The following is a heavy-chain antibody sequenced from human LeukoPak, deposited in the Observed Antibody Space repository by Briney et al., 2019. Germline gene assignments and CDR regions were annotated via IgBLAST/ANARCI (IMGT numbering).Heavy chain of an antibody. CDR2: IYSGGST. CDR3: AKYYDSSGPTAGAFDI. D-gene: IGHD3-22*01. J-gene: IGHJ3*02. CDR1: GFTVSSNY. Sequence: PGGSLRLSCAASGFTVSSNYMNWVRQAPGKGLEWVSIIYSGGSTYYADSVKGRFTISRDNSKNTLYLQMNSLRAEDTAVYYCAKYYDSSGPTAGAFDIWGQGTMVTVSS. V-gene: IGHV3-53*01.